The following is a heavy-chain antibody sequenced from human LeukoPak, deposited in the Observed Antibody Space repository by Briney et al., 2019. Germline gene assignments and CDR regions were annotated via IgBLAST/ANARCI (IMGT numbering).Heavy chain of an antibody. CDR3: ARSSQEHYNWFDP. CDR1: GYTFTGYY. Sequence: GASVKLSCKTSGYTFTGYYLHWVRQAPGQGLEWMGWINPNSGDTNYPQKFQGRVTMTSETSISTAYMELSSLRSDDTAVYYCARSSQEHYNWFDPWGQGTLVTVSS. V-gene: IGHV1-2*02. D-gene: IGHD1/OR15-1a*01. J-gene: IGHJ5*02. CDR2: INPNSGDT.